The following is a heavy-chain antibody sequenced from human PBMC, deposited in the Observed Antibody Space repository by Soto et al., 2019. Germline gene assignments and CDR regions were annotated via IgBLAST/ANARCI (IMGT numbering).Heavy chain of an antibody. CDR1: GGSFSGYY. Sequence: QVQLQQWGAGLLKPSETLSLTCAVYGGSFSGYYWSWIRQPPGKGLEWIGEINHSGSTNYNPSLKSRVTISVDTSKNQFPLKLSSVTAADTAVYYCARYVAANYYGMDVWGQGTTVTVSS. CDR2: INHSGST. V-gene: IGHV4-34*01. D-gene: IGHD6-19*01. J-gene: IGHJ6*02. CDR3: ARYVAANYYGMDV.